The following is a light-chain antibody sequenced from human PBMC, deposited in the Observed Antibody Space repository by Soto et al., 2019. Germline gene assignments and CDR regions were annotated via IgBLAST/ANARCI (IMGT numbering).Light chain of an antibody. CDR1: QGIRND. CDR2: AAS. J-gene: IGKJ1*01. CDR3: QLSYGSPPT. V-gene: IGKV1-39*01. Sequence: MQMNKSPASLSASVGDRVTITCRASQGIRNDLGWYQQKPGKAPKLLIYAASSLQSGVPSRFSGSRSGPDYTLTIICLQAEDFATFYCQLSYGSPPTFGQGTKVDIK.